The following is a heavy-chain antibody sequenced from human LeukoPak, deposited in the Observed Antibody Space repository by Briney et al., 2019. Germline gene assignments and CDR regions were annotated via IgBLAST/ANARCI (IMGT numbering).Heavy chain of an antibody. CDR1: GGSISSGDYY. D-gene: IGHD2-2*01. V-gene: IGHV4-30-4*01. Sequence: SETLSLTCTVSGGSISSGDYYWSWIRQPPGKGLEWIGYIYYSGSTYHNPSLKSRVTISVDTSKNQFSLKLSSVTAADTAVYYCLGYCSSTSCSYYDYWGQGTLVTVSS. CDR3: LGYCSSTSCSYYDY. CDR2: IYYSGST. J-gene: IGHJ4*02.